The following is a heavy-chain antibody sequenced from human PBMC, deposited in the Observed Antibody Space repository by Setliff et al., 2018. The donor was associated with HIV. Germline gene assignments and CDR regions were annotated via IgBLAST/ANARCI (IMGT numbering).Heavy chain of an antibody. Sequence: ASVKVACKASGYTFSSHDINWVRQATGQGLEWMGWMNPKSGNPGYAQKFQGRVTMTRNTSISTAYMELRSLTSEDTAVYYCARFLPGYSSSWYFGYSYYGMDVWGQGTTVTVSS. CDR2: MNPKSGNP. J-gene: IGHJ6*02. V-gene: IGHV1-8*02. CDR1: GYTFSSHD. D-gene: IGHD6-13*01. CDR3: ARFLPGYSSSWYFGYSYYGMDV.